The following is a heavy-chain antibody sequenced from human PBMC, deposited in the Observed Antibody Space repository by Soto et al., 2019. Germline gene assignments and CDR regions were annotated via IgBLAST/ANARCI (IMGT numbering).Heavy chain of an antibody. J-gene: IGHJ6*02. CDR3: ARDKGIMWFGEARPSYYGMDV. Sequence: SETLSLTCTVSGGSITSYFWSWVRQPPGKGLEWIGYIYYSGSTNYNPSLKSRVTISVDTSKNQFSLKLSPVTAADTAVYYCARDKGIMWFGEARPSYYGMDVWGQGTTVTVSS. D-gene: IGHD3-10*01. V-gene: IGHV4-59*01. CDR2: IYYSGST. CDR1: GGSITSYF.